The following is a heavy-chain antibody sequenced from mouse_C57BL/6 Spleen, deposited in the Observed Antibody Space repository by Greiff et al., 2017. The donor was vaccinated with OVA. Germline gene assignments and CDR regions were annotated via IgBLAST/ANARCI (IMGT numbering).Heavy chain of an antibody. Sequence: QVQLQQPGAELVMPGASVKLSCKASGYTFTSYWMHWVKQRPGQGLEWIGEIDPSDSYTNYNHKFKGKSTLTVDKSSSTAYMQLSSLTSEDSAVYYCARSYGSSLYAMDYWGQGTSVTVSS. D-gene: IGHD1-1*01. CDR1: GYTFTSYW. V-gene: IGHV1-69*01. CDR2: IDPSDSYT. J-gene: IGHJ4*01. CDR3: ARSYGSSLYAMDY.